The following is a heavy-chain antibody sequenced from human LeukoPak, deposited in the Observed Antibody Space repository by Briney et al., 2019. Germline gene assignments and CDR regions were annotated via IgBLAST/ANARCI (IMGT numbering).Heavy chain of an antibody. V-gene: IGHV1-2*02. D-gene: IGHD3-16*02. CDR1: GYTFTSYD. Sequence: GASVKVSCKASGYTFTSYDINWVRQATGQGLEWMGWIYPNSGGIYYAQKFRGRVTMTSDTSISTAYMELSRLRSDDTAVYYCARDAAFGGVIVTWGQGTLVTVSS. CDR2: IYPNSGGI. CDR3: ARDAAFGGVIVT. J-gene: IGHJ5*02.